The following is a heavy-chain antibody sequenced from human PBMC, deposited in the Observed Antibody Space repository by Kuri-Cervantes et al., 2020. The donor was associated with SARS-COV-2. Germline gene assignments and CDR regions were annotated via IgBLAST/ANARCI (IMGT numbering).Heavy chain of an antibody. D-gene: IGHD3-3*01. CDR2: IYHSGST. CDR3: ARSLTIFGVVTSNWFDP. V-gene: IGHV4-38-2*01. J-gene: IGHJ5*02. CDR1: GYSISSGYY. Sequence: SETLSLTCAVSGYSISSGYYWGWIRQPPGKGLEWIGSIYHSGSTYYNPSLKSRVTISVDTSKNQFSLKLSSVTAADTAVYYCARSLTIFGVVTSNWFDPWGQGTLVTVSS.